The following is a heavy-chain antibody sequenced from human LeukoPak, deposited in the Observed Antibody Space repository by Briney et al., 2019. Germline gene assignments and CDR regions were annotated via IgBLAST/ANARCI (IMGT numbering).Heavy chain of an antibody. CDR2: IYTSGST. J-gene: IGHJ4*02. V-gene: IGHV4-4*09. D-gene: IGHD3-22*01. Sequence: SETLSLTCTVSGGSISSYYWSWIRQPPGKGLEWIGYIYTSGSTNYNPSLKSRVTISVDTSKNQFSLKLGSVTAADTAVYYCARLATYYYDSSGYYWFDYWGQGTLVTVSS. CDR1: GGSISSYY. CDR3: ARLATYYYDSSGYYWFDY.